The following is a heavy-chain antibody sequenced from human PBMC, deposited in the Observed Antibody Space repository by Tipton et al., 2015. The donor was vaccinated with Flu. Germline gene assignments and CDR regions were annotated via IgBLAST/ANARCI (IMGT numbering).Heavy chain of an antibody. CDR1: GFTFSNYG. D-gene: IGHD3-22*01. Sequence: CAASGFTFSNYGMHWVRQPPGQGLEWVAIISHDGSNKYYADSVKGRFTISRDNSKNTLYLQMNSLRTDDTSVYYCAKDDSIWGYYETSGYYDSWGQGTLVTVSS. J-gene: IGHJ4*02. CDR3: AKDDSIWGYYETSGYYDS. CDR2: ISHDGSNK. V-gene: IGHV3-30*18.